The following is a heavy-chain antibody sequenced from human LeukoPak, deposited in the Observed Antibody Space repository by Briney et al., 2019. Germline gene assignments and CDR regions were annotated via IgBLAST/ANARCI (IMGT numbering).Heavy chain of an antibody. Sequence: SVKVSCKASGGTFSSYAISWVRQAPGQGLEWMGGIIPIFGTANYAQKFQGRVTITADESTSTAYMELSSLRSEDTVVYYCGSSGGYSYGFAQLWGQGTLVTVSS. J-gene: IGHJ4*02. CDR3: GSSGGYSYGFAQL. D-gene: IGHD5-18*01. V-gene: IGHV1-69*13. CDR2: IIPIFGTA. CDR1: GGTFSSYA.